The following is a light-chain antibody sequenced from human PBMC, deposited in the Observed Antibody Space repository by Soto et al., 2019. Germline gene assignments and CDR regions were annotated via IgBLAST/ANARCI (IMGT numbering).Light chain of an antibody. CDR3: QSYDSSLSGSRV. CDR2: GNS. CDR1: SSNIGAGYD. Sequence: QSVLTQPPSASGAPGQRVTISCTGSSSNIGAGYDVHWYQQLPGTAPKLLIYGNSNRPSGVPDRFSGSKSGTSASLAITGLRAEDEADYYWQSYDSSLSGSRVFGGGTKLTVL. V-gene: IGLV1-40*01. J-gene: IGLJ2*01.